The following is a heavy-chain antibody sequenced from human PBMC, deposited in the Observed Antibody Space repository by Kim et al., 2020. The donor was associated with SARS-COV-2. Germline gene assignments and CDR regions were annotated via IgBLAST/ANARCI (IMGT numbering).Heavy chain of an antibody. Sequence: SETLSLTCAVYGGSFSGCYFSWFRQPPGKGLEWIGEINHSGSTKYNPSLKSRVTISLDTSKKQFSLNLSSVTAADTALYYCAHRSLALHLHSWGQGTLVT. D-gene: IGHD5-12*01. CDR1: GGSFSGCY. CDR3: AHRSLALHLHS. J-gene: IGHJ4*02. CDR2: INHSGST. V-gene: IGHV4-34*01.